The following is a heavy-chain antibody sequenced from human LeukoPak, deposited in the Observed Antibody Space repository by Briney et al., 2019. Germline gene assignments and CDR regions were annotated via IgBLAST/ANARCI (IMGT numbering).Heavy chain of an antibody. CDR3: ARQPVVNRGAVASNFDY. V-gene: IGHV4-39*01. D-gene: IGHD6-19*01. CDR2: MDFNGIT. CDR1: GGLISSSTTYY. Sequence: PSETLSLTCSVSGGLISSSTTYYWAWLRQGPGKGLEWIGRMDFNGITYYNASLESRITGIVDTYNNHFSLRLTSLSAADTAVYYCARQPVVNRGAVASNFDYWGQGTLVTASS. J-gene: IGHJ4*02.